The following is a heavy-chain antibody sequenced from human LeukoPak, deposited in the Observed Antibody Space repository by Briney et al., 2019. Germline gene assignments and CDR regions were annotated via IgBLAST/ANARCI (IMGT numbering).Heavy chain of an antibody. V-gene: IGHV3-21*01. Sequence: PGGSLRLSCAASGFTFSSYSMNWVRQAPGKGLEWVSSISSSSSYIYYADSVKGRFTISRDNAKNSLYLQMNGLRAEDTAVYYCAREMPGLSHDAFDIWGQGTMVTVSS. J-gene: IGHJ3*02. CDR2: ISSSSSYI. CDR3: AREMPGLSHDAFDI. CDR1: GFTFSSYS. D-gene: IGHD2-2*01.